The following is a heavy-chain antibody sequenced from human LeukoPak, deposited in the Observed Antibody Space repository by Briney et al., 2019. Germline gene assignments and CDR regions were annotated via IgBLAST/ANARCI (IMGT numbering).Heavy chain of an antibody. Sequence: SETLSLTCTASGGSIGSDDYYWSWIRQPPGKGLEWIGCIYYSGSTYYNPSLKSRVTISVDTSKNQFSLKLNSVTAADTAVYYCARGVERIFGVVNWFDPWGQGTPVTVSS. V-gene: IGHV4-30-4*01. CDR1: GGSIGSDDYY. J-gene: IGHJ5*02. D-gene: IGHD3-3*01. CDR2: IYYSGST. CDR3: ARGVERIFGVVNWFDP.